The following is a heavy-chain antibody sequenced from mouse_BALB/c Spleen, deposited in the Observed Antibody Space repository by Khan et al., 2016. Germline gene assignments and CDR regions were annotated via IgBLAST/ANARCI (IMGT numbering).Heavy chain of an antibody. CDR3: GLLRLRY. Sequence: EVQLQESGPGLVKPSQSLSLACTVTGYSITSDYAWNWLRQFPGNKLEWMGYIGYSGSTTYNPSLKSRISITRDSSTNQFFLQLSSLTTEDTATYCCGLLRLRYRGQGTSVNVSA. D-gene: IGHD1-2*01. J-gene: IGHJ3*01. CDR2: IGYSGST. V-gene: IGHV3-2*02. CDR1: GYSITSDYA.